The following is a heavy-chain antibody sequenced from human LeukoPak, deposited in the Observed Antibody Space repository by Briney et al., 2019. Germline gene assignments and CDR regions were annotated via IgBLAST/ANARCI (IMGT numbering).Heavy chain of an antibody. CDR1: GFTFSSYS. V-gene: IGHV3-20*04. D-gene: IGHD6-19*01. CDR3: ARGDSSGWYSDAFDI. Sequence: PGGSLRLSCAASGFTFSSYSMNWVRQAPGKGLEWVSGINWNGGSTGYADSVKGRFTISRDNAKNSLYLQMNSLRAEDTALYYCARGDSSGWYSDAFDIWGQGTMVTVSS. CDR2: INWNGGST. J-gene: IGHJ3*02.